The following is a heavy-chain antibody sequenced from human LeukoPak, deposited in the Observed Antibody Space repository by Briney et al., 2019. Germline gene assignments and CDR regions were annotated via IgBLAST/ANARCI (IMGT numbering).Heavy chain of an antibody. CDR2: IYYSGST. V-gene: IGHV4-59*01. CDR3: ARAVYSSGPGYWFDP. CDR1: GGSISSYY. J-gene: IGHJ5*02. D-gene: IGHD6-19*01. Sequence: SETLSLTCTVSGGSISSYYWSWIRQPPGRGLEWIGYIYYSGSTNYNPSLKSRVTISVDTSKNQFSLKLSSVTAADTAVYYCARAVYSSGPGYWFDPWGQGTLVTVSS.